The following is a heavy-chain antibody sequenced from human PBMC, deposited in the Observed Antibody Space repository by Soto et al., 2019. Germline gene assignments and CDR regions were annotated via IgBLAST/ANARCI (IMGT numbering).Heavy chain of an antibody. CDR3: ARVRSSWYLGDYYYYYGMDV. CDR2: IYYSGST. CDR1: GGSISSGDYY. J-gene: IGHJ6*02. V-gene: IGHV4-30-4*01. D-gene: IGHD6-13*01. Sequence: QVQLQESGPGLVKPSQTLSLTCTVSGGSISSGDYYWSWIRQPPGKGLEWIGYIYYSGSTYYNPSLKSRVTISVDTSKNQFSLKRSSVTAADTAVYYCARVRSSWYLGDYYYYYGMDVWGQGTTVTVSS.